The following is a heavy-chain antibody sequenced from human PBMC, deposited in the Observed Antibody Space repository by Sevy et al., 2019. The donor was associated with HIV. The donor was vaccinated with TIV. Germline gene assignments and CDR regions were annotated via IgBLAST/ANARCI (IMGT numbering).Heavy chain of an antibody. V-gene: IGHV1-2*02. J-gene: IGHJ1*01. CDR3: ARGAAAGTSAEYFQH. CDR1: GYTFTGYY. D-gene: IGHD6-13*01. Sequence: ASVKVSCKASGYTFTGYYMHWVRQAPGQGLEWMGWINPNSGGTNYAQKFQGRVTMTRDTSISTAYMELSRLRSDDTAVYYCARGAAAGTSAEYFQHWGQGTLVTVSS. CDR2: INPNSGGT.